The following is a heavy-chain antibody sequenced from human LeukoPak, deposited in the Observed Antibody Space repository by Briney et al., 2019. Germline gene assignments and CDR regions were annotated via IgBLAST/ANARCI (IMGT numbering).Heavy chain of an antibody. J-gene: IGHJ6*02. D-gene: IGHD2-15*01. V-gene: IGHV1-2*06. CDR1: GYTFTGYY. CDR2: INPNSGGT. Sequence: ASVTVSCKASGYTFTGYYMHWVRQAPGQGLEWMGRINPNSGGTNYAQKFQGRVTMTRDTSISTAYMELSRLRSDDTAVYYCAREFGDIVVVVAATGYSGMDVWGQGTTVTVSS. CDR3: AREFGDIVVVVAATGYSGMDV.